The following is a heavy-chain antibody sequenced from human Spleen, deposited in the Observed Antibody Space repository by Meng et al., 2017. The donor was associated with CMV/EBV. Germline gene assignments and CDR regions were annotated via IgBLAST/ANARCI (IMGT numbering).Heavy chain of an antibody. CDR2: IYYSGST. V-gene: IGHV4-59*08. Sequence: LTCTVSGGSISSYYWSWIRQPPGKGLEWIGYIYYSGSTYYNPSLKSRVTISVDTSRNQFSLKLSSVTAADTAVYYCARGFLLMATTDYWGQGTLVTVSS. J-gene: IGHJ4*02. CDR3: ARGFLLMATTDY. D-gene: IGHD5-24*01. CDR1: GGSISSYY.